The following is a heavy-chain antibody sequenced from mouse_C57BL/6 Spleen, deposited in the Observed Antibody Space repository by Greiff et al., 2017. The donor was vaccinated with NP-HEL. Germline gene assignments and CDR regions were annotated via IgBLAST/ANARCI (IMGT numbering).Heavy chain of an antibody. CDR2: INPNNGGT. D-gene: IGHD4-1*01. CDR1: GYTFTDYN. Sequence: VHVKQSGPELVKPGASVKIPCKASGYTFTDYNMDWVKQSHGKSLEWIGDINPNNGGTIYNQKFKGKATLTVDKSSSTAYMELRSLTSEDTAVYYCARGDWAFDYWGQGTTLTVSS. J-gene: IGHJ2*01. V-gene: IGHV1-18*01. CDR3: ARGDWAFDY.